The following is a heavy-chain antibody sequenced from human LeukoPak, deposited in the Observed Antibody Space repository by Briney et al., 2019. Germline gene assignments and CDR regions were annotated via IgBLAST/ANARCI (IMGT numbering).Heavy chain of an antibody. D-gene: IGHD4-23*01. J-gene: IGHJ5*02. CDR1: GGSISVSSYY. Sequence: SETLSLTCTVSGGSISVSSYYWGCIRQRPGLGLGGIGSSYYSGSTYYNPSLKSRVTISVDKSKNQLSLMLSTVTAADTAVYYCARPTTVVTPSWSDASGQATPVSVS. CDR3: ARPTTVVTPSWSDA. CDR2: SYYSGST. V-gene: IGHV4-39*01.